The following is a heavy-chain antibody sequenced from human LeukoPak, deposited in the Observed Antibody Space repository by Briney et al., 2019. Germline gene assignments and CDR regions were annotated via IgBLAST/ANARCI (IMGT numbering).Heavy chain of an antibody. Sequence: PSQTLSLTCTVSGGSISSGGYYWSWIRQHPGKGLEWIGYTYYSGSTYYSPSLKSRVTISVDTSKNQFSLRLSSVTAADTAVYYCARASAYCSGGSCYRNWFDPWGQGTLVTVSS. CDR2: TYYSGST. CDR1: GGSISSGGYY. D-gene: IGHD2-15*01. V-gene: IGHV4-31*03. J-gene: IGHJ5*02. CDR3: ARASAYCSGGSCYRNWFDP.